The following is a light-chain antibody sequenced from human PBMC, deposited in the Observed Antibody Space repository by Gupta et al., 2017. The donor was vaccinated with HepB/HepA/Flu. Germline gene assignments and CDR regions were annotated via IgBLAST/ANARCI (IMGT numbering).Light chain of an antibody. CDR2: YVS. CDR1: QSFLASDGNTF. Sequence: DVDETVSPLSLPVTLGQPAYNSCRSRQSFLASDGNTFLIWFQQRPGQSPRLLIYYVSKRDSGVPDRFSGSGSGTDFTLSISSVEAEDVGVYYCKQDTSPPWTFGQGTKVEIK. J-gene: IGKJ1*01. CDR3: KQDTSPPWT. V-gene: IGKV2-30*01.